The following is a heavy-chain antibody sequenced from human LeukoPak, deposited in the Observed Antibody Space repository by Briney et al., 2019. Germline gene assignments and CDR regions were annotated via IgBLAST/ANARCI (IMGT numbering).Heavy chain of an antibody. CDR1: GFTFSSSG. J-gene: IGHJ4*02. V-gene: IGHV3-30*02. D-gene: IGHD1-26*01. Sequence: GGSLRLSCAASGFTFSSSGMHWVRQAPGKGLEWVALIWYDGSNKYYADSVKGRFTISRDNSKNTLYLQMNSLRAEDTAVYYCARDGKVGARALDYWGQGTLVTVSS. CDR2: IWYDGSNK. CDR3: ARDGKVGARALDY.